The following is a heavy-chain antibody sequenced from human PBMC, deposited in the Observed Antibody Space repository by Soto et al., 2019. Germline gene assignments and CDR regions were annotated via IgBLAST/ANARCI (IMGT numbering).Heavy chain of an antibody. CDR2: ISYDGSNK. CDR1: GFTFSSYS. D-gene: IGHD3-22*01. J-gene: IGHJ4*02. CDR3: ASSYYDSSGYPTDY. Sequence: GGSLRLSCAASGFTFSSYSMHWVRQATGKGLEWVAVISYDGSNKYYADSVKGRFTISRDNSKNTLYLQMNSLRAEDTAVYYCASSYYDSSGYPTDYWGQGTLVTVSS. V-gene: IGHV3-30-3*01.